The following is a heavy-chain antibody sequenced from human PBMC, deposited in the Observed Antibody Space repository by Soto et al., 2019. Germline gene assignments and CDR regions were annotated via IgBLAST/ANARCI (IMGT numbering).Heavy chain of an antibody. D-gene: IGHD5-18*01. CDR3: ATSPPAMVAPNI. Sequence: PSETLSLTCTVSGGSISRYSWSWIRQAPGKGMEWIGYVYYSGGTNYNPSLKSRVTITVDTSKKQCTLKLRSVTAADTAVYYCATSPPAMVAPNIWGQGTLVTVSS. CDR2: VYYSGGT. J-gene: IGHJ4*02. CDR1: GGSISRYS. V-gene: IGHV4-59*01.